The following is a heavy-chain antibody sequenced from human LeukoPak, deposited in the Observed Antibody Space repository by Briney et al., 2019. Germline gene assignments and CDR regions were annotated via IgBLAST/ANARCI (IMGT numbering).Heavy chain of an antibody. CDR3: ARDSGVPAADPDRYYCYGMDV. CDR2: IYYSGST. CDR1: GGSISSYH. D-gene: IGHD2-2*01. V-gene: IGHV4-59*01. Sequence: PSETLSLTCTVSGGSISSYHWSWIRQPPGKGLEWIGYIYYSGSTNYNPSLKSRVTISVDTSKNQFSLKLSSVTATDTAVYYCARDSGVPAADPDRYYCYGMDVWGQGTTVTVSS. J-gene: IGHJ6*02.